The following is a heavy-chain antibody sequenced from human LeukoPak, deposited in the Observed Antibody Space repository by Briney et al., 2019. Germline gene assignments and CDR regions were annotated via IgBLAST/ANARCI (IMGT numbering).Heavy chain of an antibody. CDR1: GYTFTSYY. CDR2: INPSGGST. D-gene: IGHD3-22*01. Sequence: ASVKVSCKASGYTFTSYYMHWVRQAPGQGLEWMGIINPSGGSTSYAQKFQGRVTMTRDTSTSTVYMELSSLRSEDTAVYYCARDFYYYDSSGYSFFPDYWGRGTPVTVSS. CDR3: ARDFYYYDSSGYSFFPDY. V-gene: IGHV1-46*01. J-gene: IGHJ4*02.